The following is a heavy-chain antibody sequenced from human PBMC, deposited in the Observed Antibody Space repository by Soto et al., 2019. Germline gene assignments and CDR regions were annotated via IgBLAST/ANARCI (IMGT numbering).Heavy chain of an antibody. J-gene: IGHJ4*02. CDR3: ARDHFLWGLRLGELSPLGY. Sequence: QVQLVESGGGVVQPGRSLRLSCAASGFTFSSYAMHWVRQAPGKGLEWVAVISYDGSNKYYADSVKDRFTISRDNSKNTLYLQMNSLRAEDTAVYYCARDHFLWGLRLGELSPLGYWGQGTLVTVSS. CDR1: GFTFSSYA. D-gene: IGHD3-16*02. CDR2: ISYDGSNK. V-gene: IGHV3-30-3*01.